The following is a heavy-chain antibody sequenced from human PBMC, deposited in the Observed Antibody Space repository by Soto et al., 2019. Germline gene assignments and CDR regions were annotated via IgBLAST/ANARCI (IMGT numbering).Heavy chain of an antibody. CDR1: GGTFSKFA. CDR2: IIPISGKA. J-gene: IGHJ6*02. CDR3: AMYSPAFYGMDV. Sequence: QLVQSGAEVKKPGSSVKVSCKASGGTFSKFALSWVRQAPGQGLEWMGGIIPISGKANSIPRFQGRVTFAADESTKTAYMELRSLRSDDTAKYYCAMYSPAFYGMDVCGQGTTVTVSS. V-gene: IGHV1-69*01. D-gene: IGHD2-21*01.